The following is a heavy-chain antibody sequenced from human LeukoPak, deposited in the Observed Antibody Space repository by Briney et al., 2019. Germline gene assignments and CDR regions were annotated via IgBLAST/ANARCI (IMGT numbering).Heavy chain of an antibody. V-gene: IGHV1-69*13. Sequence: SVKVSCKASGGTFSSYAISWVRQAPGQGLEWMGGIIPIFGTVNYAQKFQGRVTITADESTSTAYMELSSLRSEDTAVYYCASLGPCSSTSCYMFDYWGQGTLVTVSS. CDR1: GGTFSSYA. J-gene: IGHJ4*02. D-gene: IGHD2-2*02. CDR2: IIPIFGTV. CDR3: ASLGPCSSTSCYMFDY.